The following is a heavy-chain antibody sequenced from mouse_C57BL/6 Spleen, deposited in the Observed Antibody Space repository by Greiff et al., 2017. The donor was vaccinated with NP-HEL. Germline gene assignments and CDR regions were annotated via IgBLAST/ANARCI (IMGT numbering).Heavy chain of an antibody. D-gene: IGHD2-4*01. CDR3: TKTDYDG. J-gene: IGHJ3*02. V-gene: IGHV14-4*01. Sequence: EVQLQQSGAELVRPGASVKLSCTASGFNIKDDYMHWVKQRPEQGLEWIGWIDPENGDTEYASKFQGKATITADTSSNTAHLQLSSLTSEDTAVYYCTKTDYDGWGQGTLVTVSA. CDR1: GFNIKDDY. CDR2: IDPENGDT.